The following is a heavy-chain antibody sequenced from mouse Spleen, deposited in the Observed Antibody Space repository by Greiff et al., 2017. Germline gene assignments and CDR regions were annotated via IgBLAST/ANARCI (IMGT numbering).Heavy chain of an antibody. J-gene: IGHJ1*01. CDR2: ISSGGGNT. CDR3: ARGGYGSSYGYFDV. CDR1: GFTFSSYA. V-gene: IGHV5-9*04. Sequence: TLVESGGGLVKLGGSLKLSCAASGFTFSSYAMSWVRQTPEKRLEWVATISSGGGNTYYPDSVKGRFTISRDSAKNTLYLQMSSLKSEDTAMYDCARGGYGSSYGYFDVWGAGTTVTVSS. D-gene: IGHD1-1*01.